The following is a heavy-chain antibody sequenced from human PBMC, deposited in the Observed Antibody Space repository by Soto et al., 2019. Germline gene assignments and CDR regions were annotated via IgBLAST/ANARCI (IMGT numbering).Heavy chain of an antibody. V-gene: IGHV3-23*01. D-gene: IGHD2-2*01. Sequence: EVQLLESGGGLVQPGGSLRLSCAASGFTFSSYAMIWVRQAPGKGLEWVSALSGSGVSTYYADCVKGRFTISRDNSKNTLYLQMNSLRADDTAVYYCAKDLYCISTSCYPDYWGQGTLVTVSS. CDR2: LSGSGVST. CDR1: GFTFSSYA. CDR3: AKDLYCISTSCYPDY. J-gene: IGHJ4*02.